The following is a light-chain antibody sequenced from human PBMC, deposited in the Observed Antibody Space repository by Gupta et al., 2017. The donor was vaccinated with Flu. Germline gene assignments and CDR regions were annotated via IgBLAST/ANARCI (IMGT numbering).Light chain of an antibody. J-gene: IGLJ3*02. CDR3: QSADSTGIYWV. Sequence: SYELTQPPSVSVALRQTAKSTCSGDALPKQYAYWYQQKSGQAPVVVIYKDKERPSGIPDRFSASSSGTTVTLTISGVQAEDEADYYCQSADSTGIYWVFGGGTKLTVL. CDR2: KDK. CDR1: ALPKQY. V-gene: IGLV3-25*02.